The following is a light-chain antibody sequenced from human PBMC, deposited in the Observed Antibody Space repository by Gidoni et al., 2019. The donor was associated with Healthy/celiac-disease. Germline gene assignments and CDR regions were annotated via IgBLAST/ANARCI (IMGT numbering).Light chain of an antibody. Sequence: QSALTQPRSVSVSPGQSVTISCTGTSSDVGGYNYVSWYQQHPGKAPKLMIYDVSKRPSGVPDRFSGSKSGNTASLTISGLQAEDEADYYCCSYAGSYTSWVFGGGTKLTVL. J-gene: IGLJ3*02. V-gene: IGLV2-11*01. CDR3: CSYAGSYTSWV. CDR2: DVS. CDR1: SSDVGGYNY.